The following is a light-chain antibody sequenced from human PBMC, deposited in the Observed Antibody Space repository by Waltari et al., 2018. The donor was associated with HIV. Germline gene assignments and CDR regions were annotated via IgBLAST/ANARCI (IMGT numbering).Light chain of an antibody. Sequence: QSALTQPPSASGSPGQSVTISCAGPSSDIGLYNFFSCYQHHPGKAPKLMISEVSRRPAGVPDRFSGSKSGNTASLTVSGLQAEDEAAYYCFSYAGNNYLLFGGGTKLTVL. CDR2: EVS. V-gene: IGLV2-8*01. CDR1: SSDIGLYNF. J-gene: IGLJ2*01. CDR3: FSYAGNNYLL.